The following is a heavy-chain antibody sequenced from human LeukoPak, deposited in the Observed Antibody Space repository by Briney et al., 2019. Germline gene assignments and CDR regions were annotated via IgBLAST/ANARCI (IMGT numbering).Heavy chain of an antibody. D-gene: IGHD3-9*01. J-gene: IGHJ6*02. CDR2: INPNSGGT. V-gene: IGHV1-2*02. Sequence: ASVKVSCKSSGYTFTGYYMHWVRPAPGQGLEWMGWINPNSGGTNYAQKFQGRVTMTRDTSISTAYMELSRLRSDDTAVYYCARDLEGGDILTGYYKGYYYYGMDVWGQGTTVTVS. CDR3: ARDLEGGDILTGYYKGYYYYGMDV. CDR1: GYTFTGYY.